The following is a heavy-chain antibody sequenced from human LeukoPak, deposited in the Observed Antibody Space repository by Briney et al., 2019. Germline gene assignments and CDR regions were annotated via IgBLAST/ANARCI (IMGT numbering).Heavy chain of an antibody. CDR3: ARIILLRRGGYMDV. CDR2: IYYSGST. V-gene: IGHV4-39*07. CDR1: GGSISSSSYY. Sequence: SETLSLTCTVSGGSISSSSYYWGWIRQPPGKELEWIGSIYYSGSTYYNPSLKSRVTISVDTSKNQFSLKLSSVTAADTAVYYCARIILLRRGGYMDVWGKGTTVTVSS. D-gene: IGHD3-10*01. J-gene: IGHJ6*03.